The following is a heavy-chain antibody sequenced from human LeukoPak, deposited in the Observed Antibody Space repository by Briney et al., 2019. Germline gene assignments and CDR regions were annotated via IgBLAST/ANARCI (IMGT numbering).Heavy chain of an antibody. CDR3: ARGRGYYYGMDV. CDR1: GFTFSSYS. V-gene: IGHV3-21*01. Sequence: GGSLRLSCAASGFTFSSYSLNWVRQAPGKGLEWVSSISSGSSFIYYADSVKGRFTISRDNAKNSLYLQMNSLRAEDTAVYYCARGRGYYYGMDVWGQGTTVTVSS. J-gene: IGHJ6*02. CDR2: ISSGSSFI.